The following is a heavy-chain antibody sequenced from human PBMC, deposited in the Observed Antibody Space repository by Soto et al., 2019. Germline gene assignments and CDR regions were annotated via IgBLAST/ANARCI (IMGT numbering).Heavy chain of an antibody. CDR1: GFTFDDYT. CDR3: AKAGSSGWSTHPNYDY. CDR2: ISWDGGST. D-gene: IGHD6-19*01. Sequence: GGSLRLSCAASGFTFDDYTMHWVRQAPGKGLEWVSLISWDGGSTYYADSVKGRFTISRDNSKNSLYLQMNSLRTEDTALYYCAKAGSSGWSTHPNYDYWGQGTLVTVSS. V-gene: IGHV3-43*01. J-gene: IGHJ4*02.